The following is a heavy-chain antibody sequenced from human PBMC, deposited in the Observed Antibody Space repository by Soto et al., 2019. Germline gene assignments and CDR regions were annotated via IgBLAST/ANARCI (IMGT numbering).Heavy chain of an antibody. V-gene: IGHV1-3*01. CDR2: INAGNGNT. J-gene: IGHJ6*03. Sequence: ASVKVSCKASGYTFTSYAMHWVRQAPGQRLEWMGWINAGNGNTKYSQKFQGRVTITRDTSASTAYMELSSLRSEDTAVYYCAIGDYYYYYMDVWGKGTTVTVSS. D-gene: IGHD4-17*01. CDR1: GYTFTSYA. CDR3: AIGDYYYYYMDV.